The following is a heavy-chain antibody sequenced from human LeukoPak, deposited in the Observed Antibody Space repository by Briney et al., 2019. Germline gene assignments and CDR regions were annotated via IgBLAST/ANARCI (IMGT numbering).Heavy chain of an antibody. CDR2: IRYDGSSN. CDR1: GFTFSGYG. J-gene: IGHJ4*02. D-gene: IGHD3-22*01. V-gene: IGHV3-30*02. CDR3: ARNLYYYDSSGYYYY. Sequence: PGGSLRLSCAASGFTFSGYGMHWVRQAPCKGLEWVAFIRYDGSSNYYVDSVKGRFTISRDNSKNTLYLQMNSLRAEDTAVYYCARNLYYYDSSGYYYYWGQGTLVTVSS.